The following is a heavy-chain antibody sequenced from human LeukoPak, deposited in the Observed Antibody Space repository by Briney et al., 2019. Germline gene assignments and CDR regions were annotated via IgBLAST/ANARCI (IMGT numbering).Heavy chain of an antibody. CDR1: GGSIRSNY. D-gene: IGHD3-3*01. CDR2: IYHSGST. Sequence: SETLSLTCTVSGGSIRSNYWSWIRQPPGKGLEWIGSIYHSGSTNYNPSLKSRVTISVDTSKNQFSLKLKSVTAADTAVYYCARDRDGSGRHDYWGQGTLVTVSS. J-gene: IGHJ4*02. CDR3: ARDRDGSGRHDY. V-gene: IGHV4-59*01.